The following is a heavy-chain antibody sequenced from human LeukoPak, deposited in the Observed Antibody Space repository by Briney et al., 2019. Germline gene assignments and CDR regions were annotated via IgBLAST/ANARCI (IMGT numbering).Heavy chain of an antibody. J-gene: IGHJ6*04. CDR3: AELGITMIGGV. V-gene: IGHV3-21*01. CDR1: GFTFSSYS. CDR2: ISSSSSYI. Sequence: GGSLRLSCAASGFTFSSYSMNWVRQAPGKGLEGVSSISSSSSYIYYADSVKGRFTISRDNARNSLYLQMNSLRAEDTAVYYCAELGITMIGGVWGKGTTVTISS. D-gene: IGHD3-10*02.